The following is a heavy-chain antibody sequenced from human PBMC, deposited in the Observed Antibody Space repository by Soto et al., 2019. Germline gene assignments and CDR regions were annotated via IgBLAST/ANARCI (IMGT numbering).Heavy chain of an antibody. CDR2: IRSSGGST. V-gene: IGHV3-23*01. CDR1: GFTFSRYG. D-gene: IGHD1-26*01. CDR3: ARGSDGSYSA. Sequence: EEQLLESGGGTAQPGGSLRLSCAASGFTFSRYGMNWVRQAPGKGLECVSYIRSSGGSTHYADSVKGRFTISRDNSKNTLYLQMNSLRAEDTAIYYCARGSDGSYSAWGQGALVTVSS. J-gene: IGHJ4*02.